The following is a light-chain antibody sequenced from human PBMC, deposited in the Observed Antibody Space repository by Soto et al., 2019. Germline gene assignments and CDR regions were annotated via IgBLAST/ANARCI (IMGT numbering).Light chain of an antibody. CDR3: QSYDSSLGVV. Sequence: QSVLTQPPSVSGAPGQRVTISCTGSSSNIGAGYDVHWYQQLPGTAPQPLIYGNSKRPSGVPDRFSGSKSGTSASLAITGLQAEDEADYYCQSYDSSLGVVFGGGTKVTVL. V-gene: IGLV1-40*01. J-gene: IGLJ2*01. CDR2: GNS. CDR1: SSNIGAGYD.